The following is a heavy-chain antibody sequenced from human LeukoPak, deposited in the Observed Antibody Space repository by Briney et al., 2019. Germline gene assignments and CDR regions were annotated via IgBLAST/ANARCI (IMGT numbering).Heavy chain of an antibody. J-gene: IGHJ4*02. CDR2: IRYDGSNK. D-gene: IGHD2-15*01. V-gene: IGHV3-30*02. CDR1: GFTFSSYG. CDR3: AKAVYCSGGSCYDY. Sequence: GGSLRLSCAASGFTFSSYGMHWVRQAPGKGLEWVAFIRYDGSNKYYADSVKGRFTISRDNSKNTLYLQMNSLRAEDTAVYYCAKAVYCSGGSCYDYWGQGTLVTVSS.